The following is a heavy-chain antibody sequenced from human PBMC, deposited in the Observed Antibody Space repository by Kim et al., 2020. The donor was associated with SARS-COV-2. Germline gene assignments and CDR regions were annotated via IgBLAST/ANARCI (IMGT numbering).Heavy chain of an antibody. CDR2: ISGSGGST. CDR1: GFTFSSYA. J-gene: IGHJ4*02. V-gene: IGHV3-23*01. D-gene: IGHD3-16*02. Sequence: GGSLRLSCAASGFTFSSYAMSWVRQAPGKGLEWVSAISGSGGSTYYADSVKGRFTISRDNSKNTLYLQMNSLRAEDTAVYYCAKDGGPMITFGGVIVKIGAFDYWGQGTLVTVSS. CDR3: AKDGGPMITFGGVIVKIGAFDY.